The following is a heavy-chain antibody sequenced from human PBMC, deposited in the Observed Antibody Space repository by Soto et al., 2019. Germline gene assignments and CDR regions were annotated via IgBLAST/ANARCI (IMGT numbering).Heavy chain of an antibody. CDR2: INPNSGGT. CDR3: ARGGGVDTAMADAFDI. D-gene: IGHD5-18*01. Sequence: GASVKVSCKASGYTFTGYYMHWVRQAPGQGLEWMGWINPNSGGTNYAQKFQGWVTMTRDTSISTAYMELSRLRSDDTAVYYCARGGGVDTAMADAFDIWGQGTMVTVSS. CDR1: GYTFTGYY. V-gene: IGHV1-2*04. J-gene: IGHJ3*02.